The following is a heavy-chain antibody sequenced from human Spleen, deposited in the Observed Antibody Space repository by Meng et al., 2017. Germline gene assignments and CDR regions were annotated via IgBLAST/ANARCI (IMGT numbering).Heavy chain of an antibody. CDR1: CDCVNSGNYF. D-gene: IGHD1-1*01. J-gene: IGHJ5*02. CDR3: ARDPHTAGTYDL. Sequence: QVQLQEAGPGLVTASVSLSCACTVSCDCVNSGNYFCRWIRQPPGKRPEWIGYVYYTESTNYKPPLKSRLNMSIDTSNNRFSLKLTSVTAADTAVYYCARDPHTAGTYDLWGQGTLVTVSS. V-gene: IGHV4-61*03. CDR2: VYYTEST.